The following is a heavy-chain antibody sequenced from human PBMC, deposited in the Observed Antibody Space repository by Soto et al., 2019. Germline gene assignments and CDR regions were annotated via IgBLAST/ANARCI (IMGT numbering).Heavy chain of an antibody. CDR2: IYYIGNT. CDR3: AREDRTNGYNYDY. V-gene: IGHV4-39*01. J-gene: IGHJ4*02. CDR1: CGSISSSNYY. D-gene: IGHD1-1*01. Sequence: PSETLSLTCSVSCGSISSSNYYWAWIRQPPGKGLEWIGSIYYIGNTYYNPSLKSRVTMSVDTSKNQFSLKVTSVTAADTAIYYCAREDRTNGYNYDYWGQGTLVTAPQ.